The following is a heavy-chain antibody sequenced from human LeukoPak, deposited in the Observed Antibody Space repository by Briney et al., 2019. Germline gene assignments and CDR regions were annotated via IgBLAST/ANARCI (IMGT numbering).Heavy chain of an antibody. D-gene: IGHD6-13*01. Sequence: GGSLRLSCVASGFTFSIYGIHWVRQAPAKGLEWVAVTWFDANYKQYADSVKGRFTISRDNSKNTVHLEMNSLRVEDTAVYYCANHAHLVVEGSSSWFSYYYGMDVWGQGTTVTVSS. V-gene: IGHV3-33*06. CDR1: GFTFSIYG. CDR3: ANHAHLVVEGSSSWFSYYYGMDV. J-gene: IGHJ6*02. CDR2: TWFDANYK.